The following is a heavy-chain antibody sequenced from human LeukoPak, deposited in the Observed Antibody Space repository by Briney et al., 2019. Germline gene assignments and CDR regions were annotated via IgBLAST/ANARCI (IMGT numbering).Heavy chain of an antibody. J-gene: IGHJ4*02. V-gene: IGHV4-59*01. Sequence: SETLSLTCTVSGGSISSYYWSWIRQPPGKGLEWIGYIYYSGSTNYNPSLKSRVTISVDTSKNQVSLNLTSVTAADTAVYYCARDWYSSAWPIFDYWGQGTLVTVSS. CDR1: GGSISSYY. CDR2: IYYSGST. D-gene: IGHD3-22*01. CDR3: ARDWYSSAWPIFDY.